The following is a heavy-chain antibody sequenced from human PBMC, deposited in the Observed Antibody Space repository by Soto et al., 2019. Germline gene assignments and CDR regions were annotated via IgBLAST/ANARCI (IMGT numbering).Heavy chain of an antibody. Sequence: PSETLSLPCAVYGGSFSGYYWNWIRQPPGKGLEWIGEINHSGSTNYNPSLKSRVTISVDTSKNQFSLKLSTVTAADTAVYYCARGPVYSSGWYGGMDVWGQGTTVTVSS. CDR1: GGSFSGYY. D-gene: IGHD6-19*01. CDR3: ARGPVYSSGWYGGMDV. J-gene: IGHJ6*02. V-gene: IGHV4-34*01. CDR2: INHSGST.